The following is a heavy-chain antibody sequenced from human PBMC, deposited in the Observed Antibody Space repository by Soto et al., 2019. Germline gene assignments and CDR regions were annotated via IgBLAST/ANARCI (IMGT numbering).Heavy chain of an antibody. J-gene: IGHJ4*02. D-gene: IGHD3-22*01. Sequence: WASVKVSCKASGYTFTSYYMHWVRQAPGQGLEWMGIINPSGGSTSYAQKFQGRVTMTRDTSTSTVYMELSSLRSEDTAVYYCARGAIYYDSIRNYFDYWGQGTLVTVSS. CDR2: INPSGGST. V-gene: IGHV1-46*01. CDR3: ARGAIYYDSIRNYFDY. CDR1: GYTFTSYY.